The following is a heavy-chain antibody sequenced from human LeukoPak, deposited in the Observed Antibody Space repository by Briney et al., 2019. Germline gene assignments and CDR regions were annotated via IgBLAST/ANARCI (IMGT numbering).Heavy chain of an antibody. Sequence: SETLSLTCTVSGGSISSYYWSWIRQPPGKGLEWIGYIYCSGSTNYNPSLKSRVTISVDTSKNQFSLKLSSVTAADTAVYYCARLRSRYWFDPWGQGTLVTVSS. CDR3: ARLRSRYWFDP. CDR1: GGSISSYY. CDR2: IYCSGST. V-gene: IGHV4-59*08. J-gene: IGHJ5*02.